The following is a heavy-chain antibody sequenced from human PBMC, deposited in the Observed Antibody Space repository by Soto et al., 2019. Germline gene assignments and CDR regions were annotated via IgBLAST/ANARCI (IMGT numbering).Heavy chain of an antibody. V-gene: IGHV3-30*18. CDR3: AKATNTGIQLWLVDY. Sequence: GGSLRLSCAASGFTFSSYGMHWVRQAPGKGLEWVAVISYDGSNKYYADSVKGRFTISRDNSKNTLYLQMNSLRAEDTAVYYCAKATNTGIQLWLVDYWGQGTLVTVSS. CDR2: ISYDGSNK. D-gene: IGHD5-18*01. J-gene: IGHJ4*02. CDR1: GFTFSSYG.